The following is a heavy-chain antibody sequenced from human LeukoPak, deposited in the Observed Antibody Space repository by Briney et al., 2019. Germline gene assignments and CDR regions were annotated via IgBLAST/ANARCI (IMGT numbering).Heavy chain of an antibody. CDR3: ATLFRAFDWFRFDY. Sequence: ASVKVSCKVSGYTLTELSMHWVRQAPGKGLEWMGGFDPEDGETIYAQKFQGRVTMTEDTSTDTAYMELSSLRSEDTAVDYCATLFRAFDWFRFDYWGQGTLVTVSS. CDR2: FDPEDGET. J-gene: IGHJ4*02. CDR1: GYTLTELS. D-gene: IGHD3-9*01. V-gene: IGHV1-24*01.